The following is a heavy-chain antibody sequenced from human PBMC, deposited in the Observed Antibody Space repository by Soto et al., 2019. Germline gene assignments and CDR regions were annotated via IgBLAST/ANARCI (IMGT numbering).Heavy chain of an antibody. CDR3: ARDPGYCSGGSCYPRNWFDP. D-gene: IGHD2-15*01. CDR1: GYTFTIYF. J-gene: IGHJ5*02. CDR2: INPSGGST. V-gene: IGHV1-46*03. Sequence: QVQLVQSGAEVKKPGASVKVSCKASGYTFTIYFIHWLRQAPGQGLEWMGIINPSGGSTDYAQKCXXRVTMPRDTSXXTXYXXLSSLTSEDTAVYYCARDPGYCSGGSCYPRNWFDPWGQGTLVTVSS.